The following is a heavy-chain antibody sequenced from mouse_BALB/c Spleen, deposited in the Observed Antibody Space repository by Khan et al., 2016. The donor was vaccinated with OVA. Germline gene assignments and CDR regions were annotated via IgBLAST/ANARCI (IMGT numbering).Heavy chain of an antibody. Sequence: DLVKPGASVKLSCKASGYTFTSYWINWIKQRPGQGLEWIGRIAPGSGSTYYNEMFKGKATLTVDTSSGTAYIQLSSLSSEDSAVYFCARYYGSSYYFDYWGQGTTLTVSS. J-gene: IGHJ2*01. CDR1: GYTFTSYW. D-gene: IGHD1-1*01. V-gene: IGHV1S41*01. CDR2: IAPGSGST. CDR3: ARYYGSSYYFDY.